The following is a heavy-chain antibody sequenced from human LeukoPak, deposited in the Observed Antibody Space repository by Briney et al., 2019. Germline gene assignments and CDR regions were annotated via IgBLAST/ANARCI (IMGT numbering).Heavy chain of an antibody. CDR1: GGSITSDH. D-gene: IGHD2/OR15-2a*01. V-gene: IGHV4-59*12. CDR2: IFYSGRT. J-gene: IGHJ3*02. CDR3: ARKNDFEI. Sequence: PSETLSLTCTVSGGSITSDHWNWIRQRPGKGLEWIGCIFYSGRTYYNPSLKSRVSISVDMSKNQFSLRLTSVTAADTAVYYCARKNDFEIWGQGTLVTVSS.